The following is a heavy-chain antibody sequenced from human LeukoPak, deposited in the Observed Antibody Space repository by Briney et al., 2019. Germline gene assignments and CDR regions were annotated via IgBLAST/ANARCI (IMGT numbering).Heavy chain of an antibody. Sequence: SQTLSLTCTVSGGSISSGGYYWSWIRQPPGKGLEWIGYIYHGGSTYYNPSLKSRVTISVDRSKNQFSLKLSSVTAADTAVYYCARDPDSAMEPFDYWGQGTLVTVSS. V-gene: IGHV4-30-2*01. J-gene: IGHJ4*02. CDR2: IYHGGST. D-gene: IGHD5-18*01. CDR3: ARDPDSAMEPFDY. CDR1: GGSISSGGYY.